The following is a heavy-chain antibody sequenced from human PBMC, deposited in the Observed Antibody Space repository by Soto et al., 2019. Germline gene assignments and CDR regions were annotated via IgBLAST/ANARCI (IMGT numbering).Heavy chain of an antibody. CDR1: GYSFTSYW. CDR3: ARQYFYDNSGYYH. CDR2: IYPGDSDT. D-gene: IGHD3-22*01. J-gene: IGHJ5*02. V-gene: IGHV5-51*01. Sequence: PGESLKISCKGSGYSFTSYWIGWVLQMPGKGLEWMGIIYPGDSDTRYSPSFQGQVTISADKSISTAYLQWSSLKASDTAMYYCARQYFYDNSGYYHWGQGTLVTVSS.